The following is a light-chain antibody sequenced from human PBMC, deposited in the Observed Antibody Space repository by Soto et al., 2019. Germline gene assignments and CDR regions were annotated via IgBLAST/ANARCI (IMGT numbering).Light chain of an antibody. V-gene: IGLV7-46*01. CDR3: LLYYSGISV. CDR1: TGAVTSGHY. Sequence: QTVVTQETSLTVSPGGTVTLTFGSSTGAVTSGHYPYWFQQRPGQAPRALIYDTNNKHSWTPARFSGSLLGGRAALTLSGAQPEDEADYYCLLYYSGISVFGGGTKLTVL. J-gene: IGLJ3*02. CDR2: DTN.